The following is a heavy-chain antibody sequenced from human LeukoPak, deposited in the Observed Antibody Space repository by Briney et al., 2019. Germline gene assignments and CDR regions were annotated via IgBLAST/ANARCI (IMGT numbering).Heavy chain of an antibody. D-gene: IGHD3-22*01. V-gene: IGHV4-59*01. CDR3: AKVKPTYYYDSSGYYVDY. J-gene: IGHJ4*02. Sequence: SETLSLTCTVSGGSISSYYWSWIRQPPGKGLEWIGYIYYSGSTNYNPSLKSRVTISVDTSKNQFSLKLSSVTAADTAVYYCAKVKPTYYYDSSGYYVDYWGQGTLVTVSS. CDR2: IYYSGST. CDR1: GGSISSYY.